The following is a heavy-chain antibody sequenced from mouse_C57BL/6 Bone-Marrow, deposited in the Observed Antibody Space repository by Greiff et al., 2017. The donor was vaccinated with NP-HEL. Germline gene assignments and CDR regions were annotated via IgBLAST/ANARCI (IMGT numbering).Heavy chain of an antibody. D-gene: IGHD4-1*01. CDR1: GFSLTSYG. CDR3: ARNGRFPWYFDV. V-gene: IGHV2-2*01. J-gene: IGHJ1*03. Sequence: VHLVESGPGLVQPSQSLSITCTVSGFSLTSYGVHWVRQSPGKGLEWLGVIWSGGSTDYNAAFIYRLSISKDNSKSQVFFKMNSLQADDTAIYYCARNGRFPWYFDVWGTGTTVTVSS. CDR2: IWSGGST.